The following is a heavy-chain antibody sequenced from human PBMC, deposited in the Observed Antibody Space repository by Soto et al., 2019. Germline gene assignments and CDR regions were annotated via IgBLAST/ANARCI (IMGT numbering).Heavy chain of an antibody. CDR2: IFYSGTT. Sequence: SETLSLTCTVSGDSISSADYYWSWIRQTPGKGLEWIGHIFYSGTTYYNPSLKSRLTISVDTSKNHFSLRLTSVTAADAAVYYCARDLWVEPELYYYGMDVWGQGTTVTVSS. J-gene: IGHJ6*02. CDR1: GDSISSADYY. D-gene: IGHD1-1*01. V-gene: IGHV4-30-4*01. CDR3: ARDLWVEPELYYYGMDV.